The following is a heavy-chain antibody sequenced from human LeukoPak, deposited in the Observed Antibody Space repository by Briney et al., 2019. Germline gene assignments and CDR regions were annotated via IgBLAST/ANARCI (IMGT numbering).Heavy chain of an antibody. CDR1: GVSISPYY. Sequence: SETLSLTCAVSGVSISPYYWAWIRQPPGKGLEWIGYIHTSGSNNQYPSLKSRVTISVDKSKNHFSLRLTSVTAADTAVYYCAGLSAPVHLGAFDFWGQGQWSPSLQ. D-gene: IGHD3-16*01. J-gene: IGHJ3*01. CDR2: IHTSGSN. CDR3: AGLSAPVHLGAFDF. V-gene: IGHV4-4*09.